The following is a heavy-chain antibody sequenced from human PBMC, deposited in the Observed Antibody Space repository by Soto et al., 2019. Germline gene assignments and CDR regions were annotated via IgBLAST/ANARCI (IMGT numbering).Heavy chain of an antibody. Sequence: PSETLSLTCAVYGGSFSGYYWSWIRQPPGKGLEWIGEINHRGSTNYNPPLKSRVTISIDRTKNQFSLKLSSVTAADTAVYYCARFFYSNGLQNQRTLDYWGQGTLVTVSS. D-gene: IGHD3-22*01. CDR3: ARFFYSNGLQNQRTLDY. CDR1: GGSFSGYY. J-gene: IGHJ4*02. CDR2: INHRGST. V-gene: IGHV4-34*01.